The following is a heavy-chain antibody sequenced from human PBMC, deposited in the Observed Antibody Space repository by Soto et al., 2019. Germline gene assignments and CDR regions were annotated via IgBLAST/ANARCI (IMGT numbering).Heavy chain of an antibody. D-gene: IGHD3-10*01. V-gene: IGHV3-23*01. CDR1: GFTLSEYG. CDR3: ATSNYGERD. Sequence: ELQVLESGGGLVQHGGSLRLTCAASGFTLSEYGTSWVRQAPGKGLEWVSFVSGSGDSTYYTDSVKGRFTISRDSSKNTVCLQMNSLRAEDTAVYYCATSNYGERDWGQGTLVTVSS. CDR2: VSGSGDST. J-gene: IGHJ4*02.